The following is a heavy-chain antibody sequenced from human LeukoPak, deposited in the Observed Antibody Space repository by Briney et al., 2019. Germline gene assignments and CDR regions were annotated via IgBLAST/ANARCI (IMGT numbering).Heavy chain of an antibody. D-gene: IGHD1-26*01. Sequence: PGGSLRLSCAASGFTFSSSGIHWVRQAPGKGLEWVAFIRSDGSNKYYGDSVKGRFTISRDNSKNTLYLQMNSLRAEDTALYYCAKVVGATTFDYWGQGTLVPVSS. CDR1: GFTFSSSG. V-gene: IGHV3-30*02. CDR2: IRSDGSNK. CDR3: AKVVGATTFDY. J-gene: IGHJ4*02.